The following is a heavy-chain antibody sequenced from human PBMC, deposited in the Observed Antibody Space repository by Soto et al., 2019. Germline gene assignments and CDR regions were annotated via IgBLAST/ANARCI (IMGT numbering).Heavy chain of an antibody. J-gene: IGHJ4*02. D-gene: IGHD3-10*01. Sequence: QVQLVQSGAEVKKPGSSVKVSCKASGGTFSSYAISWVRQAPGQGLEWMGGIIPIFGTANYAQKFQGRVTITANKSTSTAYMERSSWRFEETPVYYCARYTYGSGSYYNLGDFDSWGQGPLVTVSS. CDR2: IIPIFGTA. V-gene: IGHV1-69*06. CDR1: GGTFSSYA. CDR3: ARYTYGSGSYYNLGDFDS.